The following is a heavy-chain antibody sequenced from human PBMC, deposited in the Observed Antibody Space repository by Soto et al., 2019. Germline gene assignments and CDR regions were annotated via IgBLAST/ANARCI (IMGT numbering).Heavy chain of an antibody. CDR1: GYTYTNYG. V-gene: IGHV1-18*01. CDR3: ARGVGSGSYYNQYNWFDP. CDR2: INVYNGNT. J-gene: IGHJ5*02. D-gene: IGHD3-10*01. Sequence: SVKVSCKDSGYTYTNYGSSWVRQAPGQGLEWMGWINVYNGNTKYAQKVQGRVTMTTDTSTSTAYMELRSLRSDDTAVYYCARGVGSGSYYNQYNWFDPWGQGTLVTVSS.